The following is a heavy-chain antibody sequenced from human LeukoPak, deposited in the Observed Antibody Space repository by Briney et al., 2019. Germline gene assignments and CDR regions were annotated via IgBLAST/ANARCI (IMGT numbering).Heavy chain of an antibody. CDR3: ARSYSSGWYLLVDYFDY. D-gene: IGHD6-19*01. V-gene: IGHV3-21*01. CDR2: ISSSSSYI. CDR1: GFTFSSYS. J-gene: IGHJ4*02. Sequence: GGSLRLSCAASGFTFSSYSMNWVRQAPGKGLEWVSSISSSSSYIYYADSVKGRFTISRDNAKNPLYLQMNSLRAEDTAVYYCARSYSSGWYLLVDYFDYWGQGTLVTVSS.